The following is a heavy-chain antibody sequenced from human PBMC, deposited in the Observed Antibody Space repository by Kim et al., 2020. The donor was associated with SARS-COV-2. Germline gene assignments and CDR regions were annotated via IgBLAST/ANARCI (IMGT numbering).Heavy chain of an antibody. CDR3: AKEGPYSSSSGDYFDY. J-gene: IGHJ4*02. CDR1: GFTFSSYA. D-gene: IGHD6-6*01. CDR2: IYSGGSST. Sequence: GGSLRLSCAASGFTFSSYAMSWVRQAPGKGLEWVSVIYSGGSSTYYADSVKGRFTISRDNSKNTLYLQMNSLRAEDTAVYYCAKEGPYSSSSGDYFDYWGQGTLVTVSS. V-gene: IGHV3-23*03.